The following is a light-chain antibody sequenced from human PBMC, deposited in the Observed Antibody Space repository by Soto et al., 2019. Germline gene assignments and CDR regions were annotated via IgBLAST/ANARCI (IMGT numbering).Light chain of an antibody. Sequence: QSVLTQSPSASGSPGQSVTISRTGTSSHIGGYNSVSWYQQHPGKAPKVMIYDVTKRPSGVPDRFSGSKSGNTASLTVSALQAEDEADYYCSSYTDRKNLVFGTGTKVTVL. V-gene: IGLV2-8*01. CDR3: SSYTDRKNLV. J-gene: IGLJ1*01. CDR1: SSHIGGYNS. CDR2: DVT.